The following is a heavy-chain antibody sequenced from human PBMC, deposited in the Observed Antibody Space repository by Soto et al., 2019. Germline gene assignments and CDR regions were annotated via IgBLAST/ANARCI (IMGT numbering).Heavy chain of an antibody. D-gene: IGHD4-4*01. CDR3: ARRHYYSNYVNQYDYYGMDV. V-gene: IGHV1-18*01. Sequence: QVQLVQSGAEVKKPGASVKVSCKASGYTFTSYGISWVRQAPGQWLEWMGWISAYNGNTNYAQKLQGRVNMTTDTSTRTVYLELRSLSSADTAVYYCARRHYYSNYVNQYDYYGMDVWGHGTTVTGS. CDR1: GYTFTSYG. CDR2: ISAYNGNT. J-gene: IGHJ6*02.